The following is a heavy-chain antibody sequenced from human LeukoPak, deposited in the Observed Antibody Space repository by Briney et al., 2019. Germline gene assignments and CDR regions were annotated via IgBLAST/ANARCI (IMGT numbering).Heavy chain of an antibody. Sequence: SETLSLTCAVYGGSLSGYYWSWIRQPPGKGLEWIGEINHSGSTNYNPSLKSRVTISVDTSKNQFSLKLSSVTAADTAVYYCASQIVVVPAANWFDPWGQGTLVTVSS. CDR3: ASQIVVVPAANWFDP. V-gene: IGHV4-34*01. CDR1: GGSLSGYY. CDR2: INHSGST. D-gene: IGHD2-2*01. J-gene: IGHJ5*02.